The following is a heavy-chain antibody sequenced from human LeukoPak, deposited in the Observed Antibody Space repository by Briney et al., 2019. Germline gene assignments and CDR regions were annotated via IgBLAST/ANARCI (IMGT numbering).Heavy chain of an antibody. J-gene: IGHJ4*02. V-gene: IGHV3-48*01. CDR3: ARDPHSLDY. CDR2: ITSSSSRL. D-gene: IGHD5-18*01. Sequence: GGSLRLSCVGSGFIFSSYSMNWVRQAPGKGLEWVSYITSSSSRLYYADSVKCRFTISRDNAKNSLYLQMDSLRADDTAVYYCARDPHSLDYWGQGTLVTVSS. CDR1: GFIFSSYS.